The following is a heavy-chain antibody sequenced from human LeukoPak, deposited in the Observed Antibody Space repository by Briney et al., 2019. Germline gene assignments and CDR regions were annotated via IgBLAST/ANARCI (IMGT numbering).Heavy chain of an antibody. D-gene: IGHD6-13*01. Sequence: GASVKVSCKASGGIFSSYAISWVRQAPGQGLEWMGGIIAIFGTANYAQKFQGRVTITTDESTSTAYMELSSLRSEDTAVYYCARNPIASAGTSRYYFYYMDVWVKGTTVTVSS. J-gene: IGHJ6*03. CDR3: ARNPIASAGTSRYYFYYMDV. CDR2: IIAIFGTA. V-gene: IGHV1-69*05. CDR1: GGIFSSYA.